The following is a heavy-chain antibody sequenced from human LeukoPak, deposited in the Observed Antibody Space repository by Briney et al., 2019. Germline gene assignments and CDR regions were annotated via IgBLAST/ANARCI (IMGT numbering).Heavy chain of an antibody. CDR1: GFTFSSYA. CDR2: ISYDGSNK. V-gene: IGHV3-30*14. CDR3: AGYGGSFPYYMDV. Sequence: GGSLRLSCAASGFTFSSYAMHWVRQAPGKGLEWVAVISYDGSNKYYADSVKGRFTISRDNSTNTVYLQLNSLRAEDTATYYCAGYGGSFPYYMDVWGKGTTVTLSS. J-gene: IGHJ6*03. D-gene: IGHD1-26*01.